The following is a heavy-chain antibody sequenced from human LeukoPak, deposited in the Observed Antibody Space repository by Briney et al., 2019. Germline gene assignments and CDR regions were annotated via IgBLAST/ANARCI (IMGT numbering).Heavy chain of an antibody. J-gene: IGHJ4*02. V-gene: IGHV3-74*01. CDR1: GFTFSTYW. D-gene: IGHD6-13*01. CDR2: VNSDGSTT. CDR3: ARGYYSSSRFDS. Sequence: GGSLRLSCAASGFTFSTYWMHWVRQAPGKGLVWVSRVNSDGSTTNYADSVKGRFTISRDNAENTLYMRMNSLRPEDTAVYYCARGYYSSSRFDSWGQGTLVTVSS.